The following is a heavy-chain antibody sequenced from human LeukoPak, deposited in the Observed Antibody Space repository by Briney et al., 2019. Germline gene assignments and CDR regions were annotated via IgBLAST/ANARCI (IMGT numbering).Heavy chain of an antibody. CDR1: GYSFSNYW. V-gene: IGHV5-10-1*01. J-gene: IGHJ4*02. D-gene: IGHD4-23*01. Sequence: GESLKISCKGSGYSFSNYWISWVRQMPGKGLEWMGRIDPSGSYTEYSPSFQGHVTISADKSISLAYLQWRSLKASDPATYFCARYGGGFDYWGQGTQVAVSS. CDR2: IDPSGSYT. CDR3: ARYGGGFDY.